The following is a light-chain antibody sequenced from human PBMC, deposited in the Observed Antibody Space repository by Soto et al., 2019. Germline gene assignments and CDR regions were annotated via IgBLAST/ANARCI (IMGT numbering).Light chain of an antibody. CDR2: GAS. Sequence: IVLTQSPGTLSLSPGERATLSCRASQSVSSNYLAWYQQKPGQAPRLLIYGASSRATGIPDRFSGSGSGTDFTLTISRLEPEDCAVYYCQQYGTSPDLFTFGPGTKVDIK. CDR3: QQYGTSPDLFT. CDR1: QSVSSNY. J-gene: IGKJ3*01. V-gene: IGKV3-20*01.